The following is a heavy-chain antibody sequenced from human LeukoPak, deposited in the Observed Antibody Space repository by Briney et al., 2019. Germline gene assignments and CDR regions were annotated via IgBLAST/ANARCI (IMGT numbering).Heavy chain of an antibody. CDR3: ATSPIQPPDIVVVPAATSLDY. Sequence: ASVKASCKVSGYTLTELSMHWVRQAPGKGLEWMGGFDPEDGETIYAQKFQGRVTMTEDTSTDTVYMELSSLRSEDTAVYYCATSPIQPPDIVVVPAATSLDYWGQGTLVTVSS. D-gene: IGHD2-2*01. V-gene: IGHV1-24*01. J-gene: IGHJ4*02. CDR1: GYTLTELS. CDR2: FDPEDGET.